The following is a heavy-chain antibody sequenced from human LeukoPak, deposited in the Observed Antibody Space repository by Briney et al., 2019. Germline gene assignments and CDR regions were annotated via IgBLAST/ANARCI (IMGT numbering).Heavy chain of an antibody. CDR3: PSVQSAYCTSTNCYGGYFDY. D-gene: IGHD2-2*01. J-gene: IGHJ4*02. Sequence: GASVEVLCEASGYPFTRYAMQWVRQAPGQRLEGMGWLNAGNANTKYSQEFQGRVTITRDTSANTAYMELSSLKSEDTAVYFGPSVQSAYCTSTNCYGGYFDYWGQGTLITVSS. CDR1: GYPFTRYA. V-gene: IGHV1-3*01. CDR2: LNAGNANT.